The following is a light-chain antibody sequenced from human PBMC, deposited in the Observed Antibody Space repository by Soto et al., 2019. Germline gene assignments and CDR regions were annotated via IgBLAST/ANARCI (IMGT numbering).Light chain of an antibody. V-gene: IGLV1-47*01. CDR1: SSNIGSNY. CDR2: RNN. Sequence: QSVLTQPPSASGTPGQRVTISCSGSSSNIGSNYVYWYQQLPGTVPKLLIYRNNQRPSGVPDRFSGSKSGTSASLAISGPRSEDEADYYCAAWDDSLSGVVFGGGTKLTVL. CDR3: AAWDDSLSGVV. J-gene: IGLJ2*01.